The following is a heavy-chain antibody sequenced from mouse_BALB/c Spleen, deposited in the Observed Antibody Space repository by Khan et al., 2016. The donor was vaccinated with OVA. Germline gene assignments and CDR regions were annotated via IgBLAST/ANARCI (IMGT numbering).Heavy chain of an antibody. CDR3: ARKDYYDYDPFPY. CDR2: INYSGNT. J-gene: IGHJ3*01. V-gene: IGHV3-2*02. Sequence: EVKLLESGPGLVKPPQSLSLTCTVTGYSITSEYAWNWIRQFPGNKLEWMGYINYSGNTRFNPSLKSRTSITRDTSKNQFFLQLNSVTTEDTATYYCARKDYYDYDPFPYWGQGTLVTVSA. D-gene: IGHD2-4*01. CDR1: GYSITSEYA.